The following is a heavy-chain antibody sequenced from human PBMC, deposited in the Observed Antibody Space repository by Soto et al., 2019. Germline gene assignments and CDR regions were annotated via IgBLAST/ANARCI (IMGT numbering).Heavy chain of an antibody. J-gene: IGHJ5*02. Sequence: EVQLVESGGGLVQPGGSLRLSCAASGSTFSTYWMHWVRQVPGKGLVWVSRINSDGSTTSYADSVKGRFTISRDNAKKTPFLQMNSLRAEDTAVYYCAGRVATLLAWGQGTLVTVSS. CDR2: INSDGSTT. D-gene: IGHD5-12*01. CDR3: AGRVATLLA. V-gene: IGHV3-74*01. CDR1: GSTFSTYW.